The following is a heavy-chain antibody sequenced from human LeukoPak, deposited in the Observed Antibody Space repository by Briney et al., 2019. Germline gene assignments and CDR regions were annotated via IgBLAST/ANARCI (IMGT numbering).Heavy chain of an antibody. Sequence: PSETLSLTCTVSGGSISSSSYYWGWIRQPPGKGLEWIGSIYYSGSTNYNPSLKSRVTISVDTSKNQFSLKLSSVTAADTAVYYCARAGRRGYYYDSSGLLDYWGQGTLVTVSS. J-gene: IGHJ4*02. V-gene: IGHV4-39*07. D-gene: IGHD3-22*01. CDR1: GGSISSSSYY. CDR2: IYYSGST. CDR3: ARAGRRGYYYDSSGLLDY.